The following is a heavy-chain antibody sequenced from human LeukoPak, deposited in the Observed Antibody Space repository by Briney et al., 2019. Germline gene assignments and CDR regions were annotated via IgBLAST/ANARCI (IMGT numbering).Heavy chain of an antibody. Sequence: GESLKISCKGSGYTFTSYWIAWVRQMPGKGLEWMGMIYPGDSDTRYSPSFQGQVTISADKSISTAYLQWSSLKASDTAMYYCARDSPYSSGWRDAFDIWGQGTMVTVSS. CDR1: GYTFTSYW. D-gene: IGHD6-19*01. CDR2: IYPGDSDT. CDR3: ARDSPYSSGWRDAFDI. V-gene: IGHV5-51*01. J-gene: IGHJ3*02.